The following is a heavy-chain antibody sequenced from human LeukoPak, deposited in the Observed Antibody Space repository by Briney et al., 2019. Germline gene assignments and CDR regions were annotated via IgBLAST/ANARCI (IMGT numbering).Heavy chain of an antibody. V-gene: IGHV3-23*01. J-gene: IGHJ4*02. D-gene: IGHD3-22*01. Sequence: GGTLRLSCAASGFTFSSYGMSWVRQAPGKGLEWVSAISGSGGSTYYADSVKGRFTISRDNSKNTLYLQMNSLRAEDTAVYYCAKSMIVVVISGSGIDYWGQGTLVTVSS. CDR1: GFTFSSYG. CDR3: AKSMIVVVISGSGIDY. CDR2: ISGSGGST.